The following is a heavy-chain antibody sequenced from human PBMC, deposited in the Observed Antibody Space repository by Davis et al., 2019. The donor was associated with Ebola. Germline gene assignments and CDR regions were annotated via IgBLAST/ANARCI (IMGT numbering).Heavy chain of an antibody. CDR1: GFTYMNYA. D-gene: IGHD6-13*01. V-gene: IGHV3-23*01. CDR3: AREGAEAGTSFDF. CDR2: ISGGGDIT. J-gene: IGHJ4*02. Sequence: GGSLRLSCVASGFTYMNYAMSWVRQARGKGLEWVSTISGGGDITNYADSVKGRFTISRDNAKNTLYLQMNTLRAEDTALYYCAREGAEAGTSFDFWGQGALVTVSS.